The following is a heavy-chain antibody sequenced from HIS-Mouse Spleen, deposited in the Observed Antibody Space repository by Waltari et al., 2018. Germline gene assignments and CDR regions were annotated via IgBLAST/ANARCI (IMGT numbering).Heavy chain of an antibody. J-gene: IGHJ2*01. CDR3: AREIPYSSSWYDWYFDL. Sequence: QLQLQESGPGLVKPSETMSLTCPVSGGSISSSSYYWGWIRQPPGKGLEWMGCIYYSGSTYYNPSLKSRVTISVDTSKNQFSLKLSSVTAADTAVYYCAREIPYSSSWYDWYFDLWGRGTLVTVSS. CDR2: IYYSGST. V-gene: IGHV4-39*07. CDR1: GGSISSSSYY. D-gene: IGHD6-13*01.